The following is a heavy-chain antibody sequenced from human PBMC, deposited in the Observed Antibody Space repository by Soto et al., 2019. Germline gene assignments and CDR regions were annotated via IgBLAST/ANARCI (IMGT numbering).Heavy chain of an antibody. CDR3: AKGGRQWLVTSDFDY. D-gene: IGHD6-19*01. Sequence: VQLVESGGGVVQPGRSLRLSCAASGFTFSDYAMHWVRQAPGKGLEWVAVVSHDGRNTHYADSVKGRFTISRDSSKNTVSLEMTSLRAQDMGVYYCAKGGRQWLVTSDFDYWGPGALVTVAS. CDR2: VSHDGRNT. V-gene: IGHV3-30*18. CDR1: GFTFSDYA. J-gene: IGHJ4*02.